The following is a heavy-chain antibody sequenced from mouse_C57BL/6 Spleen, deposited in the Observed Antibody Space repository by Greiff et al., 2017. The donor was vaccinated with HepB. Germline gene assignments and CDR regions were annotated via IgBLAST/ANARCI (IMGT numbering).Heavy chain of an antibody. CDR2: IYPGSGNT. CDR3: ARGSSNYFDY. CDR1: GYTFTDYY. D-gene: IGHD1-1*01. V-gene: IGHV1-76*01. J-gene: IGHJ2*01. Sequence: VQLQQSGAELVRPGASVKLSCKASGYTFTDYYINWVKQRPGQGLEWIARIYPGSGNTYYNEKFKGKATLTAEKSSSTAYMQLSSLTSEDSAVYFCARGSSNYFDYWGQGTTLTVSS.